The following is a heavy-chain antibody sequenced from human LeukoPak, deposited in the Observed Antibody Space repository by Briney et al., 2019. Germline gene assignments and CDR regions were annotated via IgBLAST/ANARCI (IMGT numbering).Heavy chain of an antibody. CDR3: ARALGYCSGGSCYSRFVSWFDP. CDR1: GYTFTSYA. V-gene: IGHV1-3*01. D-gene: IGHD2-15*01. CDR2: INAGNGNT. Sequence: ASVKVSCKASGYTFTSYAMHWVRQAPGQRREWMGWINAGNGNTKYSQKFQGRVTITRDTSASTAYMELSSLRSEDTAVYYCARALGYCSGGSCYSRFVSWFDPWGQGTLVTVSS. J-gene: IGHJ5*02.